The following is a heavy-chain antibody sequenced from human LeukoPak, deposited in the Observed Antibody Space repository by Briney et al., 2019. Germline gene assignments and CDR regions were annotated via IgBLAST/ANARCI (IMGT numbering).Heavy chain of an antibody. V-gene: IGHV3-11*03. Sequence: GGPLRLSCAASGFPLSSYAKSWLRQPPGKGLEGGSYSSSSSGYANYADSLKGRFTISRENVRNSLQLQMNSLRAEDTAVYYCARLTFGGFLYGMDVWGQGTTVTVSS. CDR2: SSSSSGYA. CDR1: GFPLSSYA. CDR3: ARLTFGGFLYGMDV. D-gene: IGHD3-16*01. J-gene: IGHJ6*02.